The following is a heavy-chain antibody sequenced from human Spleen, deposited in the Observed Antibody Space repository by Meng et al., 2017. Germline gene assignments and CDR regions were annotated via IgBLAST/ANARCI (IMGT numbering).Heavy chain of an antibody. Sequence: QGQLVQSGSELRKPGASVKVSCKASGYTFTNYAINWLRQAPGQGLEWMGWIDTKTGHPTYAQGFTGRLVFSLDTSVSTTYLQISGLKAADTAVYYCTKDGYLDCSRTNCFDYWGQGALVTASS. CDR2: IDTKTGHP. V-gene: IGHV7-4-1*02. D-gene: IGHD2-2*01. J-gene: IGHJ4*02. CDR1: GYTFTNYA. CDR3: TKDGYLDCSRTNCFDY.